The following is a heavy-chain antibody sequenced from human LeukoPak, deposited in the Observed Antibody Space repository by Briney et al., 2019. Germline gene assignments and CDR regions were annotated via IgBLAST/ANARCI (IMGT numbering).Heavy chain of an antibody. Sequence: GGSLRLSCAASGFTFSSYSMNWVRQAPVKGLEWVSSISSSSSYIYYADSVKGRFTISRDNAKNSLYLQMNSLRAEDTAVYYCARGRRDGYNFGYWGQGTLVTVSS. CDR2: ISSSSSYI. V-gene: IGHV3-21*01. CDR3: ARGRRDGYNFGY. CDR1: GFTFSSYS. J-gene: IGHJ4*02. D-gene: IGHD5-24*01.